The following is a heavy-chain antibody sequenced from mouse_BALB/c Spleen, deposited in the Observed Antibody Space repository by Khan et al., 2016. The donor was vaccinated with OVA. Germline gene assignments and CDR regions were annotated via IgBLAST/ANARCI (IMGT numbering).Heavy chain of an antibody. CDR3: ARRAYCYGSSYDWYFDV. CDR2: IDPYYGGT. J-gene: IGHJ1*01. V-gene: IGHV1-39*01. Sequence: VQLKQSGPELEKPGASVKISCKASGYSFTGYNMNWVKQSNGKSLEWIGNIDPYYGGTSYNQKFTGKATLTVDKSSRTAYMQLKSLTSEDSAVYDCARRAYCYGSSYDWYFDVWGAGTTVTVSS. D-gene: IGHD1-1*01. CDR1: GYSFTGYN.